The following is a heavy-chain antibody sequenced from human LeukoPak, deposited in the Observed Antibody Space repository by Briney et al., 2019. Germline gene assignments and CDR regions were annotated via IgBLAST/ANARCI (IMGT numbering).Heavy chain of an antibody. V-gene: IGHV3-30*18. CDR3: AKDGTVAYASYYYYGMDV. D-gene: IGHD4-23*01. CDR1: GVTFRSYG. J-gene: IGHJ6*02. Sequence: GGSLRLSCAASGVTFRSYGMHWVRQAPGKGLEWVAVISYDGSNKYYADSVKGRFTISRDNSKNTLYLQMNSLRAEDTAVYYCAKDGTVAYASYYYYGMDVWGQGTTVTVSS. CDR2: ISYDGSNK.